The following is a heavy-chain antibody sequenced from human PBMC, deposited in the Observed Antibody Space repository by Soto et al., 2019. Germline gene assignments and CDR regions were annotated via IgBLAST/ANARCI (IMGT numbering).Heavy chain of an antibody. J-gene: IGHJ6*02. CDR2: ITGSGGST. CDR1: GFTLSTYG. D-gene: IGHD3-10*01. CDR3: VRDSVRGVIIGPGYYYYGMDV. Sequence: GGSLRLSCVASGFTLSTYGMSWVRQAPGKGLEWVSGITGSGGSTYYADSVKGRFTISRDNAKNSLYLQMNSLRAEDTAVYYCVRDSVRGVIIGPGYYYYGMDVWGHGT. V-gene: IGHV3-23*01.